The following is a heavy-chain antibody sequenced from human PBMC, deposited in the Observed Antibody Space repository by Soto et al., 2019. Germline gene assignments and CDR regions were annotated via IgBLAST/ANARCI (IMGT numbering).Heavy chain of an antibody. V-gene: IGHV1-69*13. Sequence: GASVKVSCTASGGTFSSYAISWVRQAPGQGLEWMGGIIPIFGTANYAQKFQGRVTITADESTSTAYMELSSLRSEDTAVYYCARDFESITGTRQFDYWGQGTLVTVSS. J-gene: IGHJ4*02. D-gene: IGHD1-20*01. CDR3: ARDFESITGTRQFDY. CDR2: IIPIFGTA. CDR1: GGTFSSYA.